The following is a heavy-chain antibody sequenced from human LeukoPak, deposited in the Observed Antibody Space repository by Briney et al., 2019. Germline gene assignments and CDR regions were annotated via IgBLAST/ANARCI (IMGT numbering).Heavy chain of an antibody. CDR3: ARTDGDLDY. CDR2: MNPKSGYT. Sequence: ASVKVSCKVSGYTFTNYDINWVRQATGQGLEWMGWMNPKSGYTGYAQKFQGRVTMTRTTSISTAYMELSSLRSEDTAVYYCARTDGDLDYWGQGTLVTVSS. V-gene: IGHV1-8*01. CDR1: GYTFTNYD. J-gene: IGHJ4*02. D-gene: IGHD4-17*01.